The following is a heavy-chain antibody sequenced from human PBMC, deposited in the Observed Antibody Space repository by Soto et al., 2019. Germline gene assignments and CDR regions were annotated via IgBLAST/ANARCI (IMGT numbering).Heavy chain of an antibody. CDR1: GFTFSSYA. Sequence: VQLVESGGGVVQPGRSLRLSCAASGFTFSSYAMHWVRQAPGKGLEWVSYISSSGSTIYYADSVKGRFTISRDNAKNSLYLQMNSLRAEDTAVYYCARYGYGSGSYTYYYYYGMDVWGQGTTVTVSS. CDR3: ARYGYGSGSYTYYYYYGMDV. J-gene: IGHJ6*02. V-gene: IGHV3-48*04. CDR2: ISSSGSTI. D-gene: IGHD3-10*01.